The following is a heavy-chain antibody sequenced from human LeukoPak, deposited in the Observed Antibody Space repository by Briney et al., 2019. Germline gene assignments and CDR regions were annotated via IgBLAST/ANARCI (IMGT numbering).Heavy chain of an antibody. CDR3: ARETCSGGSCYADY. Sequence: SETLSLTCAVYGGSFSGYYWSWIRQPPGKGLEWIGEINHSGSTNYNPSLKSRVTISVDTSKNQFSLELSSVTAADTAVYYCARETCSGGSCYADYWGQGTLVTVSS. CDR1: GGSFSGYY. D-gene: IGHD2-15*01. V-gene: IGHV4-34*01. CDR2: INHSGST. J-gene: IGHJ4*02.